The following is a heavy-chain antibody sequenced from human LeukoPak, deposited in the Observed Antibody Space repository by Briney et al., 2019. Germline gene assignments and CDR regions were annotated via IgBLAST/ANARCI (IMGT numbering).Heavy chain of an antibody. CDR3: ARASYGDLNFDY. Sequence: GGSLRLSCAASGFTFDDYGMSWVRQAPGKGLEWVSGINWNGGSTGYADSVKGRFTISRDNAKNSLYLQMNSLRAEDTAVYYCARASYGDLNFDYWGQGTLVTVSS. CDR1: GFTFDDYG. V-gene: IGHV3-20*04. D-gene: IGHD4-17*01. J-gene: IGHJ4*02. CDR2: INWNGGST.